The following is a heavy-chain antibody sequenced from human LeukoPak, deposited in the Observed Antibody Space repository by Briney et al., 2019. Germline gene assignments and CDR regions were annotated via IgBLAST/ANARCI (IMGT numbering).Heavy chain of an antibody. D-gene: IGHD2-2*01. CDR1: GGSISNSYYF. V-gene: IGHV4-39*01. J-gene: IGHJ5*02. CDR3: AGRGLYGSSPFDP. CDR2: IYYSGTT. Sequence: PSETLSLTCTVSGGSISNSYYFWGWIRQPPGKGLEWLALIYYSGTTYYNPSLKRRLTISIDTSKNQFSLNLRSGTAADTAVYYCAGRGLYGSSPFDPWGQGTLVTVSS.